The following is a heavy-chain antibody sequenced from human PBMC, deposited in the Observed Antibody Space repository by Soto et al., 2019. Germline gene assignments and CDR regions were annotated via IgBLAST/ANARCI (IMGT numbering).Heavy chain of an antibody. CDR2: IKQDGSEK. CDR3: MTTVTTFGC. Sequence: EVQLVESGGGLVQPGGSLRLSCTASGFTLSNYWMNWVRQAPEKGLEWVANIKQDGSEKNYVDSVKGRFTISRDNAKNSLYLQMNSLRADDTDMYYCMTTVTTFGCWGQGTLVTVSS. CDR1: GFTLSNYW. J-gene: IGHJ4*02. D-gene: IGHD4-17*01. V-gene: IGHV3-7*05.